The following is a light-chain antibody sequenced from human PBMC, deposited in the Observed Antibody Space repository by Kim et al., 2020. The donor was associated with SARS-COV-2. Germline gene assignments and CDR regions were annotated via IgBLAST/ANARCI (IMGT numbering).Light chain of an antibody. V-gene: IGLV3-21*04. CDR1: NIVSKS. Sequence: SYELTQPPSVSVAPGKTARITCGGNNIVSKSVHWYQQKPGQAPVLVIYYDSDRPSGIPERFSGSNSGNTATLTISRVEAGDEADYYCQVWNSSSDHPNWVFGGGTQLTVL. J-gene: IGLJ3*02. CDR2: YDS. CDR3: QVWNSSSDHPNWV.